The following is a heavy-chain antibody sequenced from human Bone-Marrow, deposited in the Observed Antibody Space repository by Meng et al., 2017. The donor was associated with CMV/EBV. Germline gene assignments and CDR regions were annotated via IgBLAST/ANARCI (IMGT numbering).Heavy chain of an antibody. D-gene: IGHD2-8*01. J-gene: IGHJ3*01. Sequence: GGSLRLSCAASGFTFSDYDMSWVRQAPGEGLEWVSVISGSGADVPTNYADFVKCRFTISRDNSKNTLYLKINSLRAEDTAVYYCATNGGPGGAFDAWGQGTTVTVSS. CDR1: GFTFSDYD. CDR2: ISGSGADVPT. V-gene: IGHV3-23*01. CDR3: ATNGGPGGAFDA.